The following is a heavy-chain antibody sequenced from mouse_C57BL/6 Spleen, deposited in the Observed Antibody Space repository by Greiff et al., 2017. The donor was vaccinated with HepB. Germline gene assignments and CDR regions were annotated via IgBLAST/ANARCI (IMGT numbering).Heavy chain of an antibody. CDR2: INYDGSST. D-gene: IGHD1-1*01. V-gene: IGHV5-16*01. J-gene: IGHJ1*03. CDR3: AREGITTVVDWYFDV. Sequence: DVMLVESEGGLVQPGSSMKLSCTASGFTFSDYYMAWVRQVPEKGLEWVANINYDGSSTYYLDSLKSRFIISRDNAKNIRYLQMSSLKSQDTATYYCAREGITTVVDWYFDVWGTGTTVTVSS. CDR1: GFTFSDYY.